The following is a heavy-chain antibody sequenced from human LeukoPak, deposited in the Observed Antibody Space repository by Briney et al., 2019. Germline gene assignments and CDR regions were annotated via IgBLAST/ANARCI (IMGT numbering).Heavy chain of an antibody. V-gene: IGHV1-24*01. Sequence: ASVKVSCKVSGYTLTELSMHWVQQAPGKGLEWMGGFDPEDGETIHAQKFQGRVTMTEDTSTDTAYMELSSLRSEDTAVYYCATTYYDSSGSPFDYWGQGTLVTVSS. J-gene: IGHJ4*02. CDR3: ATTYYDSSGSPFDY. D-gene: IGHD3-22*01. CDR1: GYTLTELS. CDR2: FDPEDGET.